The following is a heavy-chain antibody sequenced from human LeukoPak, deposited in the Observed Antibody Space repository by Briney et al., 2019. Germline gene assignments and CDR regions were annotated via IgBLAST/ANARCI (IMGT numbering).Heavy chain of an antibody. CDR2: IYSGGAT. Sequence: GGSLRLSCAASGFIVSSNYMSWVRQAPGKGLEWVSVIYSGGATYYADSVKGRFTISRDNSKNMLYLQMNSLRAEDAAVYYCARGPIVGPTKGFDPWGQGTLVTVSS. D-gene: IGHD1-26*01. CDR1: GFIVSSNY. V-gene: IGHV3-53*01. J-gene: IGHJ5*02. CDR3: ARGPIVGPTKGFDP.